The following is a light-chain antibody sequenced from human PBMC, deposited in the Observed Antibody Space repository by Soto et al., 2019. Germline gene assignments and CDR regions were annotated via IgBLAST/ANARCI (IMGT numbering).Light chain of an antibody. Sequence: DIQMTQSPSTLSASVGDRVTITCRASQSISSWLAWYQQKPGKAPKLLIYKASSLESGVPSRFSGSGSGTEFPLTISSLQPDDFATYYCQQYNSYSGATFGPGTKVDIK. CDR2: KAS. V-gene: IGKV1-5*03. CDR3: QQYNSYSGAT. J-gene: IGKJ3*01. CDR1: QSISSW.